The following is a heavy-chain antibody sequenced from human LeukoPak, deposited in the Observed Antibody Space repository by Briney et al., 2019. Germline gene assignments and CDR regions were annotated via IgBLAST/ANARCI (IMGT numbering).Heavy chain of an antibody. V-gene: IGHV3-11*01. CDR3: ARNPTYYYGSGSFYPDY. J-gene: IGHJ4*02. CDR1: GFTVSSNY. D-gene: IGHD3-10*01. Sequence: PGGSLRLSCAASGFTVSSNYMSWIRQTPGKGLEWISYISSSGSSIYYADSVKGRFTISRDNAKNSLYLQMNSLRAEDTAVYYCARNPTYYYGSGSFYPDYWGQGTLVTVSS. CDR2: ISSSGSSI.